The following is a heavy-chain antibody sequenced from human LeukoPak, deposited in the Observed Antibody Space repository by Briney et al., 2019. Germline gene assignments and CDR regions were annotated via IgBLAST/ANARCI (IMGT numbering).Heavy chain of an antibody. D-gene: IGHD1-26*01. CDR1: GGSVSSNSYY. Sequence: SETLSLTCTVSGGSVSSNSYYWSWIRQPPGKGLECIGYLFYSGSTNYNPSLKSRVTISVDTSKDQFSLKLNSVTAADTAVYYCARVRTGSYYIDYWGQGTLVTVSS. CDR2: LFYSGST. V-gene: IGHV4-61*01. J-gene: IGHJ4*02. CDR3: ARVRTGSYYIDY.